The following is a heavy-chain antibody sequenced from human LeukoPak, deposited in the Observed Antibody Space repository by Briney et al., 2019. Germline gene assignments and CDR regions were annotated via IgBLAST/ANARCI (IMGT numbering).Heavy chain of an antibody. J-gene: IGHJ4*02. V-gene: IGHV1-69*02. CDR3: ARQDEALDD. CDR2: IIPILGIA. CDR1: GYTFTGYY. Sequence: SVKVSCKASGYTFTGYYMHWVRQAPGQGLEWMGRIIPILGIANYAQKFQGRVTITADKSTSTAYMELSSLRSEDTAVYYCARQDEALDDWGQGTLVTASS.